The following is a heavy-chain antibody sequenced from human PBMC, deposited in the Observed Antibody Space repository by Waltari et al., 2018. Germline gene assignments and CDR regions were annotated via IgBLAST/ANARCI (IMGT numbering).Heavy chain of an antibody. V-gene: IGHV4-61*09. J-gene: IGHJ4*02. D-gene: IGHD5-12*01. CDR1: GGSISSGSDS. CDR2: IYTSGST. Sequence: QVQLQESGPGLVKPSQTLSLTCTVSGGSISSGSDSWSWIRQPAGKGLEWIGYIYTSGSTNYNPSLKSRVTISVDTSKNQFSLKLSSVTAADTAVYYCASGASGRDGYNPLKYWGQGTLVTVSS. CDR3: ASGASGRDGYNPLKY.